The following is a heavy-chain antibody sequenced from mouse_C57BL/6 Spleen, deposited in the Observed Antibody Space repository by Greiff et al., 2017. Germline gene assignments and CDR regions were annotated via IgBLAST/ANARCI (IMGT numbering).Heavy chain of an antibody. Sequence: VQLQQSGAELVRPGASVTLSCKASGYTFTDYEMHWVKQTPVHGLEWIGAIDPETGGTAYNQKFKGKAILTADKSSSTAYMELRSLTSEDSAVYYCTRATGTGDYWGQGTTLPVSS. CDR1: GYTFTDYE. V-gene: IGHV1-15*01. CDR2: IDPETGGT. J-gene: IGHJ2*01. D-gene: IGHD4-1*02. CDR3: TRATGTGDY.